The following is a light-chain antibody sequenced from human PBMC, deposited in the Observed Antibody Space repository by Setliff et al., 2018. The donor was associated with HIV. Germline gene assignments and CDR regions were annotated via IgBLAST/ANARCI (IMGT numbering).Light chain of an antibody. CDR3: CSYAGSSTFPYV. CDR1: SSDVGSYNL. Sequence: QSVLTQPASVSGSPGQSITISCTGTSSDVGSYNLVSWYQQHPGKAPKVMIYEVTKRPSGVSNRFSGSKSGNAASLTISGLQAEDEADYYCCSYAGSSTFPYVFGTGTKV. V-gene: IGLV2-23*02. J-gene: IGLJ1*01. CDR2: EVT.